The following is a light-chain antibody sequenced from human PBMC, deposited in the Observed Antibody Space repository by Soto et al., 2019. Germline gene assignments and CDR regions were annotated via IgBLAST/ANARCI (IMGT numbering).Light chain of an antibody. V-gene: IGKV3-15*01. Sequence: EVVMTQSPATLSVSPGERATLSCKASQSVRNNLVWYLQKPGQAPRPIIYDATTRATGIPVRFSGSGSGTEFTLTISSLQSEDVGVYYCQQYDNWPPKTFGGGTKVDXK. CDR1: QSVRNN. CDR2: DAT. J-gene: IGKJ4*01. CDR3: QQYDNWPPKT.